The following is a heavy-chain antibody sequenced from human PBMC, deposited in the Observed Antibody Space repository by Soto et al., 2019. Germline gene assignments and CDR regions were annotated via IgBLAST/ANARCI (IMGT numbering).Heavy chain of an antibody. CDR1: GFTFSSYA. CDR2: ISGSGGST. Sequence: EVQLLESGGGLVQPGGSLRLSCAASGFTFSSYAMSWVRQAPGKGLEWVSAISGSGGSTYYADSVKGRFTISRDNSKTTLYLQMNSLRDEDTAVYYCAKGSRTYYYGSGSPYYWGQGTLVTVSS. CDR3: AKGSRTYYYGSGSPYY. V-gene: IGHV3-23*01. D-gene: IGHD3-10*01. J-gene: IGHJ4*02.